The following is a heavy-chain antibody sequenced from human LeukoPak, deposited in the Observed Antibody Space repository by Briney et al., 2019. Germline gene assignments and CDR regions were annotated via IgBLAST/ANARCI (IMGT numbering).Heavy chain of an antibody. CDR2: IIPILDIA. V-gene: IGHV1-69*02. CDR3: ARSSYYYDSSGLDY. CDR1: GGTFSSYT. Sequence: GASVEVSCKASGGTFSSYTISWVRQAPGQGLEWMGRIIPILDIANYAQKFQGKVTITADKSTSTAYMELSSLRSEDTAVYYCARSSYYYDSSGLDYWGQGTLVTVSS. J-gene: IGHJ4*02. D-gene: IGHD3-22*01.